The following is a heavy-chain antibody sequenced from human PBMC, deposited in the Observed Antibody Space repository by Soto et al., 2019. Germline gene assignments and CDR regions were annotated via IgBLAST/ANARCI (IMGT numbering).Heavy chain of an antibody. CDR1: GGTFSSYT. CDR2: IVPILGTT. CDR3: ARPRYCSSGRCYNNLDY. V-gene: IGHV1-69*16. D-gene: IGHD2-15*01. Sequence: QVQLVQSGAEVKKPGSSVKVSCKASGGTFSSYTISWVRQAPGQGLEWMGGIVPILGTTNYAQKFQGRVTITADESTSTSYMELSNLRSGDTAVYYCARPRYCSSGRCYNNLDYWGQGTLVTVSS. J-gene: IGHJ4*02.